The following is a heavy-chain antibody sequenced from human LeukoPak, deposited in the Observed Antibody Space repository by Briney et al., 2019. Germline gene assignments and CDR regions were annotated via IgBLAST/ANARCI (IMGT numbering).Heavy chain of an antibody. Sequence: GESLRLSCAAAGFTFSSYGMHWVRQAPGKGLEWVAFIRYDGSNKYYADSVKGRFTISRDNSKNTLYLQMNSLRAEDTAVYYCAGRYSYGWLAFDYRGQGTLVTVSS. CDR3: AGRYSYGWLAFDY. V-gene: IGHV3-30*02. D-gene: IGHD5-18*01. CDR1: GFTFSSYG. CDR2: IRYDGSNK. J-gene: IGHJ4*02.